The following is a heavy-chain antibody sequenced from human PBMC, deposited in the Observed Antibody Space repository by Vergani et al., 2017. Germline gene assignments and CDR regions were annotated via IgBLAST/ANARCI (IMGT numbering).Heavy chain of an antibody. CDR3: ARDFGGYYDSSGYFDY. V-gene: IGHV4-39*07. CDR1: GGSISSSSYY. CDR2: IYYSGST. D-gene: IGHD3-22*01. Sequence: QVQLQQWGAGLLKPSETLSLTCAVSGGSISSSSYYWGWIRQPPGKGLEWIGSIYYSGSTYYNPSLKSRGTISVDTSKNQFSLKLSSVTAADTAVYYCARDFGGYYDSSGYFDYWGQGTLVTVSS. J-gene: IGHJ4*02.